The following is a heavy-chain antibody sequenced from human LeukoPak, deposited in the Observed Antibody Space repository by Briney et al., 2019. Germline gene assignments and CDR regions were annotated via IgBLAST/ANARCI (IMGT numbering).Heavy chain of an antibody. CDR2: IRYDGSNK. V-gene: IGHV3-30*02. J-gene: IGHJ4*02. CDR3: ARDSREQLVRVATHY. Sequence: GGSLRLSCAASGFTFSSYGMHWVRQAPGKGLEWVAFIRYDGSNKYYADSVKGRFTISRDNAKNTLYLQMNSLRAEDTAVYYCARDSREQLVRVATHYWGQGTLVTVSS. CDR1: GFTFSSYG. D-gene: IGHD6-13*01.